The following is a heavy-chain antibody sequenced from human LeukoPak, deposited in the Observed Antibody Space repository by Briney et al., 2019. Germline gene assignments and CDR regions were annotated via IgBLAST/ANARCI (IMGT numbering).Heavy chain of an antibody. J-gene: IGHJ6*03. D-gene: IGHD3-3*01. Sequence: SETLSLTCAVYGGSFSGYYWSWIRQPPGKGLEWIGEINHSGSTNYNPSLKSRVTISVDTSKNQFSLKLSSVTSAVTAVYYCARETTIFGVVTNRRYYYYMDVWGKGTTVTVSS. CDR1: GGSFSGYY. CDR3: ARETTIFGVVTNRRYYYYMDV. V-gene: IGHV4-34*01. CDR2: INHSGST.